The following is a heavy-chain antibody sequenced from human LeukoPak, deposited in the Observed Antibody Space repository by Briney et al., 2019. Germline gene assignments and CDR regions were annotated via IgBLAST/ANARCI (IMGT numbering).Heavy chain of an antibody. V-gene: IGHV3-23*01. CDR1: GFTFSSYA. D-gene: IGHD3-22*01. J-gene: IGHJ4*02. CDR3: AKTSYDSSGYYYFDY. CDR2: ISGSGGST. Sequence: GGSLRLSCAASGFTFSSYAMSWVRQAPGKGLEWVSAISGSGGSTYYADSVKGRFTISRDNSKNTLYLQMNSLRAEDTAVYHCAKTSYDSSGYYYFDYWGQGTLVTVSS.